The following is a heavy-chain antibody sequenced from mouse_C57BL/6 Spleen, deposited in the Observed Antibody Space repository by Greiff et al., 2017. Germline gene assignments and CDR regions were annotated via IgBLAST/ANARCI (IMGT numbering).Heavy chain of an antibody. J-gene: IGHJ3*01. Sequence: QVQLKQPGAELVMPGASVKLSCKASGYTFTSYWMHWVKQRPGQGLEWIGEIDPSDSYTNYNQKFKGKSTLTVDKSSSTAYMQLSSLTSEDSAVYYCARGITTVVGEAWFAYWGQGTLVTVSA. CDR3: ARGITTVVGEAWFAY. V-gene: IGHV1-69*01. CDR1: GYTFTSYW. CDR2: IDPSDSYT. D-gene: IGHD1-1*01.